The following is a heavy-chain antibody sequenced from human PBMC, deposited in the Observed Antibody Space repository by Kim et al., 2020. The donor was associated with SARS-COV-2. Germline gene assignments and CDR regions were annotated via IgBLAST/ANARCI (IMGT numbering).Heavy chain of an antibody. CDR3: ATHIAARLYFFDY. D-gene: IGHD2-21*01. V-gene: IGHV3-23*01. Sequence: STHSLTTRFPISRDNSKNTLYLLMRSLTAADTAVYYCATHIAARLYFFDYWGQGSLVTVSS. J-gene: IGHJ4*02.